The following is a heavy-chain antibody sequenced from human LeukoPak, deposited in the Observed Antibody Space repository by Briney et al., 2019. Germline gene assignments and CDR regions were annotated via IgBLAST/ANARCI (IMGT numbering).Heavy chain of an antibody. J-gene: IGHJ4*02. CDR2: IYYSGST. D-gene: IGHD4-23*01. CDR1: GGSISSYY. Sequence: PSETLSLTCTVSGGSISSYYWSWIRQPPGKGLEWIGYIYYSGSTNYNPSLKSRVTISVDTSKNQFSLKLSSVNAADTAVYYCARGGGNPFDYWGQGTLVTVSS. CDR3: ARGGGNPFDY. V-gene: IGHV4-59*01.